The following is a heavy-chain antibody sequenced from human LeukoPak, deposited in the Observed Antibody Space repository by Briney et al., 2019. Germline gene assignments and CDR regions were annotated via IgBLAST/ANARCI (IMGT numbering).Heavy chain of an antibody. CDR2: ISGSGGST. J-gene: IGHJ4*02. Sequence: TGGSLRLSCAASGFTFSSYAMSWVRQAPGKGLEWVSAISGSGGSTYYADSVKGRFTISRDISKNTLYLHMNSLRAEDTAVYYCARCSTSCYYFDYWGQGTLVTVSS. V-gene: IGHV3-23*01. D-gene: IGHD2-2*01. CDR1: GFTFSSYA. CDR3: ARCSTSCYYFDY.